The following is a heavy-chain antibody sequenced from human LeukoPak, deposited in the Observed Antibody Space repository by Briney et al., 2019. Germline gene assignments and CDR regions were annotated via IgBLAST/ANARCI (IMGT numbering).Heavy chain of an antibody. Sequence: ASVKVSCKASGYIFTGYYMHWVRQAPGQGLEWMGWINPNSGATNYAQKLQGRVTMTRDTSISTAYMELSRLRSDDTAVYYCARAEKTEYDSSGYTNWGQGTLVTVSS. J-gene: IGHJ4*02. CDR1: GYIFTGYY. CDR2: INPNSGAT. CDR3: ARAEKTEYDSSGYTN. D-gene: IGHD3-22*01. V-gene: IGHV1-2*02.